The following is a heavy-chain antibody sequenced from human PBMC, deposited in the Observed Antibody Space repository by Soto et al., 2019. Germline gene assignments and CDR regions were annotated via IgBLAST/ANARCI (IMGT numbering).Heavy chain of an antibody. CDR2: VSASGLNT. CDR1: GFTFSTYA. J-gene: IGHJ5*02. Sequence: PGGSLRLSCAASGFTFSTYAMAWVRQAPGKGLEWVSGVSASGLNTDYADPVKGRFYISRDNSKNTVSLHMNSLRAEDTAVYYCATLAAAENWFDPWGQGTQVTVSS. CDR3: ATLAAAENWFDP. D-gene: IGHD6-13*01. V-gene: IGHV3-23*01.